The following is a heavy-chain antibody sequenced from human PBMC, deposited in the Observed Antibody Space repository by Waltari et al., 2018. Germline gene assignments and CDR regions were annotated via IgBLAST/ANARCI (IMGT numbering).Heavy chain of an antibody. CDR2: INPNSGGT. CDR1: GYTFTGYY. D-gene: IGHD1-26*01. CDR3: ARPLLGEWELGYFDY. V-gene: IGHV1-2*02. Sequence: QVQLVQSGAEVTKPGASVKVSCTACGYTFTGYYMHWVRPAPGQGLEWMGWINPNSGGTNYAQKFQGRVTMTRDTSISTAYMELSRLRSDDTAVYYCARPLLGEWELGYFDYWGQGTLVTVSS. J-gene: IGHJ4*02.